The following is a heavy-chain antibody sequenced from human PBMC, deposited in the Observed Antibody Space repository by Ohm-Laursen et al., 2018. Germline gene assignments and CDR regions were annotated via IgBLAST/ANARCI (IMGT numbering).Heavy chain of an antibody. CDR2: ISYDGSKK. D-gene: IGHD2-2*01. CDR3: AKVQRGYQLFSITT. J-gene: IGHJ4*02. Sequence: SLRLSCAASGFTFSSYAMHWVRQAPGKGLEWVALISYDGSKKYYSDSVKGRFAISRDNAKNTLYLQMNSLRAEDTAVYYCAKVQRGYQLFSITTWGQGTQVTVSS. CDR1: GFTFSSYA. V-gene: IGHV3-30*18.